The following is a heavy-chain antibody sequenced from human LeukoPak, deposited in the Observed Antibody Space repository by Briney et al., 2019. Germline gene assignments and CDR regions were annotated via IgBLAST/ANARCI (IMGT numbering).Heavy chain of an antibody. CDR3: TRESGAFSPFGF. CDR2: IYTSGST. J-gene: IGHJ4*02. Sequence: PSETLSLTCSVSGGSISSYYWNWIRQPAGKGLEWIGRIYTSGSTNYNPSLKSRVTMSLDTSKIHFSLKLSSVTAADTAIYYCTRESGAFSPFGFWGQGTLVTVSS. CDR1: GGSISSYY. V-gene: IGHV4-4*07. D-gene: IGHD1-26*01.